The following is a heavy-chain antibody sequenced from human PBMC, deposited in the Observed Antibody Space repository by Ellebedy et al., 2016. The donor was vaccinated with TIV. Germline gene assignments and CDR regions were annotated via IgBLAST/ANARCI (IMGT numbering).Heavy chain of an antibody. J-gene: IGHJ5*02. D-gene: IGHD4-23*01. V-gene: IGHV3-30*02. CDR1: GFIFSNFG. CDR2: IRYDESNK. Sequence: GESLKISCAASGFIFSNFGMHWVRQAPGKGLEWVAFIRYDESNKYYGDSVKGRFTISRDNSKNTLCLQMDRLRGEDTAVYYCAKKKDYDGNSLDHWGQGTLVIVSS. CDR3: AKKKDYDGNSLDH.